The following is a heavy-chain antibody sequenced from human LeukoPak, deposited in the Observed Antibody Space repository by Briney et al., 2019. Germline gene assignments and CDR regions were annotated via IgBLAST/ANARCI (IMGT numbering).Heavy chain of an antibody. V-gene: IGHV1-69*05. CDR2: IIPIFGTA. CDR3: ARDQAAYYDFWSGHY. D-gene: IGHD3-3*01. J-gene: IGHJ4*02. CDR1: GGTFSSYA. Sequence: ASVKVSCKASGGTFSSYAISWVRQAPGQGLEWMGRIIPIFGTANYAQKFQGRVTITTDESTSTAYMELSSLRSEDTAVYYCARDQAAYYDFWSGHYWGQGTLVTVSS.